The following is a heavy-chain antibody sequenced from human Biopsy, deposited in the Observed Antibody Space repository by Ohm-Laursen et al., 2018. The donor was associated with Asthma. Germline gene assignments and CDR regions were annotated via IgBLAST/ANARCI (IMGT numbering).Heavy chain of an antibody. CDR3: ARCQVGYSSGWSLLLKKIYYSGMDV. Sequence: SSVKVSCKTPGGTFSNFAISWVRQAPGQGLEWLGGIMTVFGTTDYAQKFQGRVTITADESTSTAYMEVTSLRSEDTAIYYCARCQVGYSSGWSLLLKKIYYSGMDVWGQGTAVTVSS. CDR1: GGTFSNFA. J-gene: IGHJ6*02. V-gene: IGHV1-69*01. CDR2: IMTVFGTT. D-gene: IGHD6-19*01.